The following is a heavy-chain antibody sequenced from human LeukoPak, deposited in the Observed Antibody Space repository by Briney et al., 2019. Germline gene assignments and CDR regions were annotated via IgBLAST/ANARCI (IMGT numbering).Heavy chain of an antibody. Sequence: ASVKVSCKASGYTFTSYGISWVRQAPGQGLEWMGWISAYNGNTNYAQKLQGRVTMTTDTSTSTAYMELRSLRSDDTAVYYCARVGSSGTVDAEFDPWGQGTLVTVSS. CDR1: GYTFTSYG. CDR2: ISAYNGNT. D-gene: IGHD3-10*01. V-gene: IGHV1-18*01. J-gene: IGHJ5*02. CDR3: ARVGSSGTVDAEFDP.